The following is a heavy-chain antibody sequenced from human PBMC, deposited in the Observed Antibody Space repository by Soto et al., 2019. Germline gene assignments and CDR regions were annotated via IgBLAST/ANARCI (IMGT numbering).Heavy chain of an antibody. V-gene: IGHV3-23*01. CDR2: FRGSGDDGTT. D-gene: IGHD6-6*01. CDR3: AKRPGSSSTLDY. Sequence: GGSLRLSCAASGFTFSSYSMSWVRQAPGKGLEWVSGFRGSGDDGTTYYADSVKGRFTISRDNSKNMLFLQMNSLRAEDTAIYYCAKRPGSSSTLDYWGQGTLVTVSS. J-gene: IGHJ4*02. CDR1: GFTFSSYS.